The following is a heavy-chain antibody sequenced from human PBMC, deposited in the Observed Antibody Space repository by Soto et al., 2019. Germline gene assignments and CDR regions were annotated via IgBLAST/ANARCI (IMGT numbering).Heavy chain of an antibody. D-gene: IGHD6-6*01. CDR2: ISSNGVGT. Sequence: EVQLAESGGGLAQPGGSLRLSCAASGFTLSGYAMDWVRRAPGKGLEYVSGISSNGVGTYYANSVQGRFTISRDNSKNTVYLQMGSLRAEDMAVYYCARRARPDFYYMDVWGKGTTVTVS. CDR3: ARRARPDFYYMDV. J-gene: IGHJ6*03. V-gene: IGHV3-64*01. CDR1: GFTLSGYA.